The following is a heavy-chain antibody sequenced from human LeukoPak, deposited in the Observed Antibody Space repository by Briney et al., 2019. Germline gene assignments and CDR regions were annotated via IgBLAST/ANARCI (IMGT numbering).Heavy chain of an antibody. J-gene: IGHJ5*02. CDR3: ARVPYSSSSESYWFDP. CDR1: GGSISSSSYY. Sequence: KPSETLSLTCTVSGGSISSSSYYWGWIRQPPGKGLEWIGSIYYSGSTYYNPSLKSRVTISVDTSKNQFSLKLSSVTAADTAVNYCARVPYSSSSESYWFDPWGQGTLVTVSS. D-gene: IGHD6-6*01. V-gene: IGHV4-39*07. CDR2: IYYSGST.